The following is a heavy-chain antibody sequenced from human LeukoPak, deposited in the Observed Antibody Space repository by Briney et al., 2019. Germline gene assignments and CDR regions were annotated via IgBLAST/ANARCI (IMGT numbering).Heavy chain of an antibody. D-gene: IGHD4-23*01. V-gene: IGHV4-39*07. CDR1: GGSISSYY. J-gene: IGHJ4*02. CDR2: IYYSGST. Sequence: PSETLSLTCTVSGGSISSYYWGWIRQPPGKGLEWIGSIYYSGSTYHNPSLKSRVTISVDTSKNQFSLKLRSVTAADTAVYYCASRQIRWYLDYWGQGTLVTVSS. CDR3: ASRQIRWYLDY.